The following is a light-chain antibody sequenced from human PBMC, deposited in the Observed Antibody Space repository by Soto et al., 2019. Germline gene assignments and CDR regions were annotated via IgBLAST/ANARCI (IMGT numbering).Light chain of an antibody. CDR3: QQLSNLFT. J-gene: IGKJ3*01. Sequence: EIVLTQSPATLSLSPGERATLSCRASQSVSSYLAWYQQKPGQAPRLLIYDASNRATGIPARFSGSGSGTDFTLTISSLEPEDFAVNYCQQLSNLFTFGPGTKVDI. CDR1: QSVSSY. CDR2: DAS. V-gene: IGKV3-11*01.